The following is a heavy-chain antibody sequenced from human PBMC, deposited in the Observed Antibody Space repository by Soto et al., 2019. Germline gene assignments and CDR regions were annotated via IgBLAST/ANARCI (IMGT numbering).Heavy chain of an antibody. CDR2: IWYDGSNK. J-gene: IGHJ6*02. CDR3: AREWEPLSYYYGMDV. CDR1: GFTFSSYG. Sequence: PGGSLRLSCAASGFTFSSYGMHWVRQAPGKGLEWVAVIWYDGSNKYYADSVKGRFTISRDNSKNTLYLQMNSLRAEDTAVYYCAREWEPLSYYYGMDVWGQGTTVTVSS. V-gene: IGHV3-33*01. D-gene: IGHD1-26*01.